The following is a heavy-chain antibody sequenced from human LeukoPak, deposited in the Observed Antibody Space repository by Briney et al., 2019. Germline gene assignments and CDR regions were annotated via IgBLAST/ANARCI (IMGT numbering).Heavy chain of an antibody. D-gene: IGHD3-10*01. CDR1: GSTFSSYA. CDR2: ISGSGGST. Sequence: GGSLRLSCAASGSTFSSYAMSWVRQAPGKGLEWVSLISGSGGSTYYADSVKGRFTISRDNSKNTLNLQMNSLRAEDTAVYYCVKDRTGTYTLDYWGQGTLVTVSS. J-gene: IGHJ4*02. V-gene: IGHV3-23*01. CDR3: VKDRTGTYTLDY.